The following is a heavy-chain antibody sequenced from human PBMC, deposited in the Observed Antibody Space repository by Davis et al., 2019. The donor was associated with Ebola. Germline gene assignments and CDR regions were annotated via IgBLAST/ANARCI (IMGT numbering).Heavy chain of an antibody. Sequence: MPGGSLRLSCAVYGGSFSGYYWSWIRQPPGKGLEWIGEINHSGSTNYNPSLKSRVTISVDTSKNQFSLKLRSVTAADTAVYYCARVGYSYGFHWFDPWGQGTLVTVSS. D-gene: IGHD5-18*01. J-gene: IGHJ5*02. CDR2: INHSGST. CDR3: ARVGYSYGFHWFDP. V-gene: IGHV4-34*01. CDR1: GGSFSGYY.